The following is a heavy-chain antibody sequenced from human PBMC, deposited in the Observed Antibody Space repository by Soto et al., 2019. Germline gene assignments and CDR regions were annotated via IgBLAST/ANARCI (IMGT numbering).Heavy chain of an antibody. CDR1: GGSISSGGYY. CDR3: AREIPYYDFWSGYYTKGGWFDP. V-gene: IGHV4-31*03. Sequence: QVQLQESGPGLVKPSQTLSLTCTVSGGSISSGGYYWSWIRQHPGKGLEWIGYIYSSGSTYYNPSLKRRVTISVDTSKNQFSLKLSSVTAADTAVYYCAREIPYYDFWSGYYTKGGWFDPWGQGTLVTVSS. J-gene: IGHJ5*02. CDR2: IYSSGST. D-gene: IGHD3-3*01.